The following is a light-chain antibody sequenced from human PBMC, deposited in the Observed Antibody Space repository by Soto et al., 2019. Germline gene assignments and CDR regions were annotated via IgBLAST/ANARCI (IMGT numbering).Light chain of an antibody. J-gene: IGKJ1*01. Sequence: DIQVTQSPSPLSASVGDRVPFTCRASQSISSWLAWYQQKPGKAPKLLLYDAPTLQSGVPSRFSGSGSGTDFTLTISRLEPEDFAVYYCHQYGYLGTFGQGTKVDIK. V-gene: IGKV1-5*01. CDR1: QSISSW. CDR3: HQYGYLGT. CDR2: DAP.